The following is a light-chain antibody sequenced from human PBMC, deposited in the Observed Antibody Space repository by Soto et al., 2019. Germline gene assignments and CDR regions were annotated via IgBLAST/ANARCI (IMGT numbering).Light chain of an antibody. CDR1: QGVDSD. CDR3: QQRYSKLVLT. CDR2: AAS. J-gene: IGKJ4*01. Sequence: IQMTQSPSSLSASVGDRVTITYRASQGVDSDLSWYQQKPGKAPKLLIYAASSLHSGVPTRFRGGGSGKNFNPPISSLQPADVSTSYCQQRYSKLVLTFGGGTKVELK. V-gene: IGKV1-39*01.